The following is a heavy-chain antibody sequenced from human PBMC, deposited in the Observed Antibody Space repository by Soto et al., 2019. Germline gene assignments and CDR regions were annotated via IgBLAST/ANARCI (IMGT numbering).Heavy chain of an antibody. CDR3: ARERGSSWYRSDPSIPRNSNYGSSGYYPFDY. Sequence: GASVKVSCKASGGTFSSYAISWVRQAPGQGLKWMGGIIPIFGTANYAQKFQGRVTITADESTSTAYMELSSLRSEDTAVYYCARERGSSWYRSDPSIPRNSNYGSSGYYPFDYLGQGALVTVCS. CDR2: IIPIFGTA. CDR1: GGTFSSYA. V-gene: IGHV1-69*13. J-gene: IGHJ4*02. D-gene: IGHD3-22*01.